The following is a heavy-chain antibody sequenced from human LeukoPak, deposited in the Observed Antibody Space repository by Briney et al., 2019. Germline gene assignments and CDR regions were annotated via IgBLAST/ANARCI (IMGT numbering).Heavy chain of an antibody. CDR1: GYTFTSYY. CDR2: MSADNGNT. CDR3: ATCSFLRQWLVPPFDY. J-gene: IGHJ4*02. Sequence: GASVTVSCKASGYTFTSYYMHWVRQAPGQGHEWMGWMSADNGNTNYAQTLQGRVTVTTDTSTSTTYMELRSLRSDDTAVYYCATCSFLRQWLVPPFDYWGQGTLVTVSS. D-gene: IGHD6-19*01. V-gene: IGHV1-18*01.